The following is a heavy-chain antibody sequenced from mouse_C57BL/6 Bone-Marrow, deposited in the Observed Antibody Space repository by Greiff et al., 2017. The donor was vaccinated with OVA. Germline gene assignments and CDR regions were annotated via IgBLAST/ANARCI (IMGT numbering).Heavy chain of an antibody. D-gene: IGHD2-5*01. Sequence: VMLVESGAELARPGASVKLYCKASGYTFTSYGISWVKQRTGQGLEWIGEIYPRSGNTYYNEKFKGKATLTADKSSSTAYMELRSLTSEDSAVYFCAIYSNYWYFDVWGTGTTVTVSS. CDR1: GYTFTSYG. V-gene: IGHV1-81*01. CDR3: AIYSNYWYFDV. CDR2: IYPRSGNT. J-gene: IGHJ1*03.